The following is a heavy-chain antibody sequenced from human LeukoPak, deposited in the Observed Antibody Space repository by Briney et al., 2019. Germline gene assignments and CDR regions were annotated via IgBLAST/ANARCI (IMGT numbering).Heavy chain of an antibody. J-gene: IGHJ6*02. CDR2: INTNTGNP. Sequence: ASVKVSCKASGYTFTSYAMNWVRQAPGQGLEWMGWINTNTGNPTYAQGFTGRFVFSLDTSVSTAYLQISSLKAEDTAVYYCSGFITSERNYYYYGMDVWGQGTTVTVSS. D-gene: IGHD3-3*01. CDR1: GYTFTSYA. V-gene: IGHV7-4-1*02. CDR3: SGFITSERNYYYYGMDV.